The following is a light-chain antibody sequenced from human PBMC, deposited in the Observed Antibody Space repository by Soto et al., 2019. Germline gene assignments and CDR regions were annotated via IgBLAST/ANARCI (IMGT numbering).Light chain of an antibody. CDR3: QKYYSVPFT. CDR2: AAS. Sequence: DIQMTQSPSSLSASAGDKVTITCRASQGIRNNLAWYQQKPGKVPTLLIYAASTLQSGVPSRFSGSGSGTDFTLTINSLQPEDVATYYCQKYYSVPFTFGPGTKVEIK. CDR1: QGIRNN. V-gene: IGKV1-27*01. J-gene: IGKJ3*01.